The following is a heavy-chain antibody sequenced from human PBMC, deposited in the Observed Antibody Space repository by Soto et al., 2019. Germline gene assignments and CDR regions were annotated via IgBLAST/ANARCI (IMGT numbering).Heavy chain of an antibody. CDR3: ARTTTFRSFQAFDY. V-gene: IGHV1-2*02. D-gene: IGHD4-4*01. J-gene: IGHJ4*02. CDR2: INPISGVT. Sequence: DSVKVSCKASGHIFTGYYIHWVRQAPGQGLEWMGSINPISGVTYYPQNFQGRVTMTRDTSITTAYMELSSLRSHDTAIYYCARTTTFRSFQAFDYWGQGTLVTVSS. CDR1: GHIFTGYY.